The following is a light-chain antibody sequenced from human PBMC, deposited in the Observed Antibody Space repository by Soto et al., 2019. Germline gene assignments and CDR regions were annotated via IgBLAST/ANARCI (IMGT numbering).Light chain of an antibody. J-gene: IGKJ3*01. V-gene: IGKV3-15*01. Sequence: EIGMTQSPATLSVSPGERATLSCRASQSVRANLVWYQQKPGQAPRLLIYGASTRATGISARFSGSGSGTEFTLIITSLQSEDFAVYYCQQYSDWPLTFGPGTKVDIK. CDR3: QQYSDWPLT. CDR1: QSVRAN. CDR2: GAS.